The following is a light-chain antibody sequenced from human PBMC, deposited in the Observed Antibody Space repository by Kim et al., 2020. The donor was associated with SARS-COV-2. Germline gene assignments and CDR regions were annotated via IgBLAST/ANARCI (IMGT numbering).Light chain of an antibody. CDR2: GKN. Sequence: ALGQKVRIKCQGDSLRSYYASWYQQKPGQAPVLVIYGKNNRPSGIPDRFSGSSSGNTASLTITGAQAEDEADYYCNSRDSSGNHLVFGGGTKLTVL. CDR3: NSRDSSGNHLV. CDR1: SLRSYY. V-gene: IGLV3-19*01. J-gene: IGLJ3*02.